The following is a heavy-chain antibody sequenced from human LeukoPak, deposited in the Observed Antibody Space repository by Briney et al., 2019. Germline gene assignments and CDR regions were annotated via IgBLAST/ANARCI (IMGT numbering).Heavy chain of an antibody. CDR3: ARSRSGSSWYDY. Sequence: PGGSLRLSCAPSGFTFSSYWMSWVRQAPGKGLEWVANIKQDGSEKYYVDSVKGRFTISRDNAKNSLYLQMNSLRAEDTAVYYCARSRSGSSWYDYWGQGTLVTVSS. J-gene: IGHJ4*02. V-gene: IGHV3-7*01. D-gene: IGHD6-13*01. CDR2: IKQDGSEK. CDR1: GFTFSSYW.